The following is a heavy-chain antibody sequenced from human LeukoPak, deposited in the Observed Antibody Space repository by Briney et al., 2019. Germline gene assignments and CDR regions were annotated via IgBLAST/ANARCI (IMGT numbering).Heavy chain of an antibody. D-gene: IGHD2-2*01. CDR3: ARVWGCSSTSCYDAFDI. Sequence: KAGGSLRLSCAASGFTFSSYSMNWVRQAPGKGLEWVSSISSSSSYIYYADSVKGRFTISRDNAKNSLYLQMNSLRAEDTAVYYCARVWGCSSTSCYDAFDIWGQGTMVTVSS. J-gene: IGHJ3*02. CDR2: ISSSSSYI. CDR1: GFTFSSYS. V-gene: IGHV3-21*01.